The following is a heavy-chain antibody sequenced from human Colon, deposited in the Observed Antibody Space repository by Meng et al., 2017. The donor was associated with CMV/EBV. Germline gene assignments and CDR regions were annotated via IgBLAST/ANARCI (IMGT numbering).Heavy chain of an antibody. Sequence: GESLKISCAASGFTFSDYYMTWIRQAPGKGLEWLSYITNGGDAIYTADSVKGRFTISRDNAKNSLYLQMNSLRAEDTAIYYCAKGGNWGFWSFDYWGQGTLVTVSS. V-gene: IGHV3-11*04. D-gene: IGHD3-3*01. J-gene: IGHJ4*02. CDR1: GFTFSDYY. CDR3: AKGGNWGFWSFDY. CDR2: ITNGGDAI.